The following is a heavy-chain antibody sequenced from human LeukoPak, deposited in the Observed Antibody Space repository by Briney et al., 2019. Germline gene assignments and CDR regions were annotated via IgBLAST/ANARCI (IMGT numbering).Heavy chain of an antibody. J-gene: IGHJ4*02. V-gene: IGHV3-23*01. D-gene: IGHD3-22*01. CDR1: GFTFSSYG. Sequence: PGGSLRLSCAASGFTFSSYGMSWVRQAPGKGLEWVSAISGSGGSTYYADSVKGRFTISRDNSKNTLYLQMNSLRAEDTAVYYCAKPIGYYYDSSGYYPFDYWGQGTLVTVSS. CDR3: AKPIGYYYDSSGYYPFDY. CDR2: ISGSGGST.